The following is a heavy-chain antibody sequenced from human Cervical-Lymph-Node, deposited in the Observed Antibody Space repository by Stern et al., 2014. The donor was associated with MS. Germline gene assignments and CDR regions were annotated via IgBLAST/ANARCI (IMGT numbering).Heavy chain of an antibody. Sequence: QVQLVQSGAEVKKPGASVKVSCKASGYALSSYTLNWERQAPGQRPEWMGCINAASGDTQYSPKIQGRVTITSETSTSTAYMELSSLTSEDTAVYYCARDLSGFDAFDIWGHGTLVTVSS. CDR3: ARDLSGFDAFDI. V-gene: IGHV1-3*01. J-gene: IGHJ3*02. D-gene: IGHD3-10*01. CDR2: INAASGDT. CDR1: GYALSSYT.